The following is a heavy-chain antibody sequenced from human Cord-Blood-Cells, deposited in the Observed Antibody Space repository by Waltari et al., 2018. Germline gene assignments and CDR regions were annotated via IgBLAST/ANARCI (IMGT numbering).Heavy chain of an antibody. CDR2: IKQDGSEK. J-gene: IGHJ4*02. Sequence: EVQLVESGGGLVQPGGSLRLPCAASGFTFSSDWMSWVRQAPGKGLEWVANIKQDGSEKYYVDSVKGRFTISRDNAKNSLYLQMNSLRAEDTAVYYCARDRTGDLDYWGQGTLVTVSS. D-gene: IGHD7-27*01. CDR3: ARDRTGDLDY. V-gene: IGHV3-7*01. CDR1: GFTFSSDW.